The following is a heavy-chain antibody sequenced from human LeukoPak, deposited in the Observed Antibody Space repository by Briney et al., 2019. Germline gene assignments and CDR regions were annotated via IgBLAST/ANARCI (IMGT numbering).Heavy chain of an antibody. D-gene: IGHD5-18*01. Sequence: ASVKASCKASGYTFTSYAMNWVRQAPGQGLEWMGWINTNTGNPSYARGFTGRFVFSLDTSVSTAYLQISSLKAEDTAVYYCAREAYSSAYYFDHWGQGALVTVSS. CDR3: AREAYSSAYYFDH. CDR1: GYTFTSYA. CDR2: INTNTGNP. V-gene: IGHV7-4-1*02. J-gene: IGHJ4*02.